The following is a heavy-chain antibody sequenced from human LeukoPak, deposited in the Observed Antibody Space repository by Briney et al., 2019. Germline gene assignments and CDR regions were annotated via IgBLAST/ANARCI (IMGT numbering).Heavy chain of an antibody. CDR3: ARQIGFITMVRGVTAEYFQH. CDR1: GGSISSSSYY. J-gene: IGHJ1*01. V-gene: IGHV4-39*01. CDR2: IYYSGST. Sequence: PSETLSLTCTVSGGSISSSSYYWGWIRQPPGKGLEWIGSIYYSGSTYYNPSLKSRVTISVDTSKNQFSLKLSSVTAADTVVYYCARQIGFITMVRGVTAEYFQHWGQGTLVTVSS. D-gene: IGHD3-10*01.